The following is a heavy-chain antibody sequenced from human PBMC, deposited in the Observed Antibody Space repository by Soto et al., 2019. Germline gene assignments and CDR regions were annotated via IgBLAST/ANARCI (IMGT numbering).Heavy chain of an antibody. V-gene: IGHV4-30-4*01. Sequence: SETLSLTCTVSGGSISSGDYYWSWIRQPPGKGLEWIGYIYYSGSTYYNPSLKSRVTISVDTSKNQFSLKLSSVTAADTAVYYCARGASVVFWSGSAFDYWGQGTLVTVSS. J-gene: IGHJ4*02. CDR3: ARGASVVFWSGSAFDY. D-gene: IGHD3-3*01. CDR1: GGSISSGDYY. CDR2: IYYSGST.